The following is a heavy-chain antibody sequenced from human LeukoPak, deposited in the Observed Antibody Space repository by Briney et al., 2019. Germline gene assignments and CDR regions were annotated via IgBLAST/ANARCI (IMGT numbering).Heavy chain of an antibody. CDR1: GGSISSYY. V-gene: IGHV4-59*08. J-gene: IGHJ6*02. CDR3: ARYGSGSYSFGMDV. Sequence: SETLSLTCTVSGGSISSYYWSWIRQPPGKGLEWIGYIYYSGSTNYNPSLKSRVTISVDTSKNQFSLKLSSVTAADTAVYYCARYGSGSYSFGMDVWGQGTTVTVSS. D-gene: IGHD3-10*01. CDR2: IYYSGST.